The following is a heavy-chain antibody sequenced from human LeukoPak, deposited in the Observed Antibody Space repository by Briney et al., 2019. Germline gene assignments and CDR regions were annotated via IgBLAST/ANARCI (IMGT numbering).Heavy chain of an antibody. CDR2: IRYDGSNK. J-gene: IGHJ4*02. V-gene: IGHV3-30*02. Sequence: GGSLRLSCAASGFTFSSYGMHWVRQAPGKGLEWVAFIRYDGSNKYYADSVKGRFTISRDNSKNTLYLQMNSLRAEDTAVYYCAKRLGVTAATIDYWGQGALVTVSS. CDR3: AKRLGVTAATIDY. D-gene: IGHD2-2*01. CDR1: GFTFSSYG.